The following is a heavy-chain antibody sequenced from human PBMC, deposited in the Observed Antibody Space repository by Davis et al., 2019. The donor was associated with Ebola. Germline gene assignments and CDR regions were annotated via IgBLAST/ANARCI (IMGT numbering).Heavy chain of an antibody. D-gene: IGHD2-21*01. V-gene: IGHV3-21*01. CDR1: GGPFSRRSHH. Sequence: PGGSLRLSCTLHGGPFSRRSHHWSWPRQPPGKGLEWVSSISSSSYIYYADSVKGRFTISRDNAKNSLYLQMNSLRAEDTAVYYCAREHIDSGVPSEYFQHWGQGTLVTVSS. CDR2: ISSSSYI. CDR3: AREHIDSGVPSEYFQH. J-gene: IGHJ1*01.